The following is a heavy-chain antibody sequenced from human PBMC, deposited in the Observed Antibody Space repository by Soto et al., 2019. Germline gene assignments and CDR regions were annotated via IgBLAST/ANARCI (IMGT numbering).Heavy chain of an antibody. V-gene: IGHV3-30-3*01. J-gene: IGHJ4*02. CDR3: AKALAAADPDY. CDR1: GFTYSTYT. CDR2: ISYDGNNK. D-gene: IGHD6-13*01. Sequence: PGGSLRLSCAASGFTYSTYTMHWVRQAPGKGLEWVAVISYDGNNKFYADSVKGRFTISRDNSKNTLYLQMNSLRAEDTAVYYCAKALAAADPDYWGQGTLVTVSS.